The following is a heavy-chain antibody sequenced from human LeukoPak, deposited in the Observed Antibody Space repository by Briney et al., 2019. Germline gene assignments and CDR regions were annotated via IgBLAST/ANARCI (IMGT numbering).Heavy chain of an antibody. Sequence: AGGSLRLSCAASGFTFSDYWMNWVRQAPGKGLEWVANIKQDGGETYYVDSVKGRFTISRDNTKKSLYLQMNNLRAEDTAVYYCAKLSARTVWSGYYYKDYWGQGTLVTVSS. CDR2: IKQDGGET. CDR3: AKLSARTVWSGYYYKDY. D-gene: IGHD3-3*01. CDR1: GFTFSDYW. V-gene: IGHV3-7*03. J-gene: IGHJ4*02.